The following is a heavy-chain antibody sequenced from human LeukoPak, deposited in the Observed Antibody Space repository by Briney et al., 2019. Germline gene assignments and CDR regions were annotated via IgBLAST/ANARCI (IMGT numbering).Heavy chain of an antibody. J-gene: IGHJ4*02. Sequence: GASVKVSCKASGYTFTSYAMHWVRQAPGQRLEWMGWINAGNGNTKYSQKFQGRVTITRDTSASTAYMELSSLRSEDTAVYYCARGGGLPRNCGGDCYYDYWGQGTLVTVSS. V-gene: IGHV1-3*01. D-gene: IGHD2-21*02. CDR3: ARGGGLPRNCGGDCYYDY. CDR2: INAGNGNT. CDR1: GYTFTSYA.